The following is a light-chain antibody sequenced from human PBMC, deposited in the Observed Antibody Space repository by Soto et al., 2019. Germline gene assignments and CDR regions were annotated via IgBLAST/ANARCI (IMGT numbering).Light chain of an antibody. CDR3: RQYDQWPGRP. V-gene: IGKV3-15*01. J-gene: IGKJ1*01. Sequence: EVLLTQSPATLSVSPGERATLSCRASQSVRSNLAWYQQKPGQAPRLLIFEASTRATGIPARFSGSGSGTAFTLTISSLQSEDFALYYCRQYDQWPGRPFAQGAKVEIK. CDR2: EAS. CDR1: QSVRSN.